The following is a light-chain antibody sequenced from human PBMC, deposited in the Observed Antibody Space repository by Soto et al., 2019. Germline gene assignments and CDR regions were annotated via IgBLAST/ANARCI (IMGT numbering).Light chain of an antibody. CDR2: DAS. CDR1: KSISSW. J-gene: IGKJ5*01. Sequence: DIEMTQSPSTRSASVGDIITIXXRASKSISSWLAWYQQKPGKAPKXLIYDASSLESGVPSRFSGSGSGTEFTLTISSLQPDDFATYYCQHYKTYAVTFGQGTRLEIK. V-gene: IGKV1-5*01. CDR3: QHYKTYAVT.